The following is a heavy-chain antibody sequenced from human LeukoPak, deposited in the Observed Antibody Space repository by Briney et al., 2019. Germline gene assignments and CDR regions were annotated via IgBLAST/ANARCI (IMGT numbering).Heavy chain of an antibody. Sequence: PGGSLRLSCAASGFTFSSHNMNWVRQAPGKGLEWVSYISSRSSTIYYTDSVKGQFTISRDNAKNSLYLQMNSLRDEDTAMYFCARVTQQLVLEAGAYYYYMDVWGKGTTVTVSS. D-gene: IGHD6-13*01. J-gene: IGHJ6*03. CDR1: GFTFSSHN. CDR3: ARVTQQLVLEAGAYYYYMDV. V-gene: IGHV3-48*02. CDR2: ISSRSSTI.